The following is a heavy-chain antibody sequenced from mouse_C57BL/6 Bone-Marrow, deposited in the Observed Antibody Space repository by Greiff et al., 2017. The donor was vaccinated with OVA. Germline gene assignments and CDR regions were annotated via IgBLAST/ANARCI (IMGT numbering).Heavy chain of an antibody. V-gene: IGHV1-4*01. CDR3: ARSGGYDEGFDY. CDR1: GYTFTSYT. CDR2: INPSSGYT. D-gene: IGHD2-2*01. Sequence: VQLQQSGAELARPGASVKMSCKASGYTFTSYTMHWVKQRPGQGLEWIGYINPSSGYTKYNQKFKDKATLTADKSSSTAYMQLSSVTSEDSAVYYCARSGGYDEGFDYWGQGTTLTVSS. J-gene: IGHJ2*01.